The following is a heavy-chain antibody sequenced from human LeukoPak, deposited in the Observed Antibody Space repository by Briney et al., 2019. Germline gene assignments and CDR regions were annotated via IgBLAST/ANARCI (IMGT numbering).Heavy chain of an antibody. Sequence: GGSLRLSCAASGFTFSSYAMSWVRQAPGEGLEWVSVISGSGGSTDYADSVKGRFTISRENSKNRLYLEMNSLRAEDTAIYYCAKVRAMTTLTSDPFQQWGQGTLVTVSS. J-gene: IGHJ1*01. CDR1: GFTFSSYA. CDR3: AKVRAMTTLTSDPFQQ. D-gene: IGHD4-17*01. V-gene: IGHV3-23*01. CDR2: ISGSGGST.